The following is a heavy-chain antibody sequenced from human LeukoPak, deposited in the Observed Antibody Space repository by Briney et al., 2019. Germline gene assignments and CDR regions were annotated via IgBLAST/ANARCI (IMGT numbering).Heavy chain of an antibody. Sequence: SETLSLTCTVSGGFISSSSYYWGWIRQPPGKGLEWIGSIYYSGSTYYNPSLKSRVTISVDTSKNQFSLKLSSVTAADTAVYYCAVPGGYGGNSWGQGTLVTVSS. CDR3: AVPGGYGGNS. V-gene: IGHV4-39*07. CDR1: GGFISSSSYY. CDR2: IYYSGST. J-gene: IGHJ4*02. D-gene: IGHD4-23*01.